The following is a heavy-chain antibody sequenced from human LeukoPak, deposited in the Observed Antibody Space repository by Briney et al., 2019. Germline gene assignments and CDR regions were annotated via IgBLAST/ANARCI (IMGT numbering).Heavy chain of an antibody. D-gene: IGHD3-9*01. CDR1: GYTFTDYY. V-gene: IGHV1-2*02. CDR2: INPNSGGS. Sequence: ASVKVSCKASGYTFTDYYIHWVRQAPGQGLERLGWINPNSGGSNYAQKFQGRVTMTRDTSINTTFMHLSSLTSDDTAVYYCARGHDNTGYNYFDYWGQGTLVSVSS. CDR3: ARGHDNTGYNYFDY. J-gene: IGHJ4*02.